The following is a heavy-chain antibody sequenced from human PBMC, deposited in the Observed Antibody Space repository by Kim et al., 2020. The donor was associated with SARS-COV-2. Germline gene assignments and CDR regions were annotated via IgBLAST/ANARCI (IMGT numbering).Heavy chain of an antibody. J-gene: IGHJ4*02. Sequence: SVKVSCEASGGLFSSYAFSWVRQAPGQGLEWMGGIIPLFGAANYAQNFQGRITITADDSRSTAYMELSSLRYEDTAVYYCAREADSCTGGACYFDYWGQGTLVTVSA. V-gene: IGHV1-69*13. CDR2: IIPLFGAA. CDR3: AREADSCTGGACYFDY. CDR1: GGLFSSYA. D-gene: IGHD2-8*02.